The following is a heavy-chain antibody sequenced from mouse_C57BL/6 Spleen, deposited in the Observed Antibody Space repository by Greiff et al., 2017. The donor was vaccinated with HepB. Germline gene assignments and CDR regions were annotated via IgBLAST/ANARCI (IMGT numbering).Heavy chain of an antibody. J-gene: IGHJ3*01. CDR3: TRGRGTVVATPFTY. CDR2: ISSGGDYI. Sequence: DVMLVESGEGLVKPGGSLKLSCAASGFTFSSYAMSWVRQTPEKRLEWVAYISSGGDYIYYADTVKGRFTISRDNARNTLYLQMSSLKSEDTAMYYCTRGRGTVVATPFTYWGQGTLVTVSA. CDR1: GFTFSSYA. V-gene: IGHV5-9-1*02. D-gene: IGHD1-1*01.